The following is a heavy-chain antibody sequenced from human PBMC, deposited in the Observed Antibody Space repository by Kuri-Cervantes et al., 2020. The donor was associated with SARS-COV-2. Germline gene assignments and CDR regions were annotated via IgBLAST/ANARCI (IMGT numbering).Heavy chain of an antibody. CDR2: IIPIFGTA. CDR1: GGTFSSYA. V-gene: IGHV1-69*13. D-gene: IGHD3-22*01. Sequence: SVKVSCKASGGTFSSYAISWVRQAPGQGLEWMGGIIPIFGTANYAQKFQGRVTITADESTSTAYMELSSLRSEDTAVYFCARDATPDLTYDFSGYYVDYWGLGTLVTVSS. CDR3: ARDATPDLTYDFSGYYVDY. J-gene: IGHJ4*01.